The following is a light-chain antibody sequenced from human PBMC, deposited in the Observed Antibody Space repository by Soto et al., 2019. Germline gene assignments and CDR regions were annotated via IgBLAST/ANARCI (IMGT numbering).Light chain of an antibody. CDR1: QGIASF. CDR2: SAS. J-gene: IGKJ3*01. CDR3: QKYNRAPFT. Sequence: DIQMTQSPSSLSSSVADRVTITCRASQGIASFLAWYQQKPGEVPRLLVYSASTLQSGVPSRFSGSGSGTEFTLTIGSLQPEDVATYYCQKYNRAPFTFGPGTKVEIK. V-gene: IGKV1-27*01.